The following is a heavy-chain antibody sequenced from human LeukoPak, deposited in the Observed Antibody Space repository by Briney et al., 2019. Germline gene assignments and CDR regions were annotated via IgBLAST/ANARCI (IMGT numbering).Heavy chain of an antibody. Sequence: ASVKVSCKASGYTFTSYDIYWVRQATGQGLEWMGWMNPNSGNTGYAQKFQGRVTITRNTSISTAYMELSSLRSEDTAVYYCARGPSIAAPPGGHYYYMDVWGKGTTVTVSS. CDR1: GYTFTSYD. CDR3: ARGPSIAAPPGGHYYYMDV. D-gene: IGHD6-6*01. V-gene: IGHV1-8*03. J-gene: IGHJ6*03. CDR2: MNPNSGNT.